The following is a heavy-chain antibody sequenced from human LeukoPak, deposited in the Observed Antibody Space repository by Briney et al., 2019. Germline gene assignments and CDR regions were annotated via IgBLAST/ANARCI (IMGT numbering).Heavy chain of an antibody. V-gene: IGHV4-59*08. CDR1: GGSISSYY. J-gene: IGHJ3*02. Sequence: TSETLSLTCTVSGGSISSYYWSWIRQRPGKGLEWIGYIYYSGSTNYNPSLKSRVTISVDTSKNQFSLKLSSVTAADTAVYYCARRGAGYDILTGYYLSAFDIWGQGTMVTVSS. D-gene: IGHD3-9*01. CDR3: ARRGAGYDILTGYYLSAFDI. CDR2: IYYSGST.